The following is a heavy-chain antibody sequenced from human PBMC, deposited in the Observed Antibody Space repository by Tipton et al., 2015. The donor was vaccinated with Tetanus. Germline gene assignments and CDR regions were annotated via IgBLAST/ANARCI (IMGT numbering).Heavy chain of an antibody. Sequence: TLSLTCTVSGGSISSYYWSWIRQPPGKGLEWIGYIYYSGSTNYNPSLKSRVTISVDTSKNQFSLKLSSVTAADTAVYYCARGPRVRNDLDYWGQGTLVTVSS. J-gene: IGHJ4*02. CDR2: IYYSGST. D-gene: IGHD1-1*01. V-gene: IGHV4-59*12. CDR1: GGSISSYY. CDR3: ARGPRVRNDLDY.